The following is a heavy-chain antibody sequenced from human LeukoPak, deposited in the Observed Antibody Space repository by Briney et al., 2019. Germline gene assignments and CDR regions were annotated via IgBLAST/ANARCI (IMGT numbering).Heavy chain of an antibody. CDR1: GFTFSDYY. Sequence: GGSLRLSCAPSGFTFSDYYMSWIRQAPGKGLEGVSYISSSSSYTNYADSVKGRFTIPRDNAKNSLYLQMNILRADDTAVYYCATSSVTTGIDFDCWGQGTLVTVSS. V-gene: IGHV3-11*06. J-gene: IGHJ4*02. CDR3: ATSSVTTGIDFDC. CDR2: ISSSSSYT. D-gene: IGHD4-17*01.